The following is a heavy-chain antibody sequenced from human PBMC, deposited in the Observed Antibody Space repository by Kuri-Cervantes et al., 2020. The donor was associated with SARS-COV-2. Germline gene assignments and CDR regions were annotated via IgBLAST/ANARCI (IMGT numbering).Heavy chain of an antibody. J-gene: IGHJ6*02. CDR3: ARDPTTVTTGIGMDV. CDR1: GYRFTSKY. D-gene: IGHD4-17*01. CDR2: INPSGGGT. Sequence: ASVKVSCKASGYRFTSKYIHWVRQAPGQGLEWMGIINPSGGGTSYAQKFQGRVAVTRDTPTSTVYMELSSLRSEDTAVYHCARDPTTVTTGIGMDVWGQGTTVTVSS. V-gene: IGHV1-46*01.